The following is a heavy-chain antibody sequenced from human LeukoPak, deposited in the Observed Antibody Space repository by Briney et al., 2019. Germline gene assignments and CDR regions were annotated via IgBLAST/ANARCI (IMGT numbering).Heavy chain of an antibody. Sequence: PGGSLRLSCAASGFTFSSYSMNWVRQAPGKGLEWVSSISSSSSYIYYADSVKGRFTISRDNAKNSLYLQMNSLRAEDTAVYYCARDRYDFWSGSTHWFDPWGQGTLVTVSS. CDR2: ISSSSSYI. J-gene: IGHJ5*02. D-gene: IGHD3-3*01. CDR1: GFTFSSYS. CDR3: ARDRYDFWSGSTHWFDP. V-gene: IGHV3-21*01.